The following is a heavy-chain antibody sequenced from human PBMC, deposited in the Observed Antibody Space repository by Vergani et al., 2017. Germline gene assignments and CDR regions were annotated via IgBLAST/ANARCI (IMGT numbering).Heavy chain of an antibody. V-gene: IGHV1-18*01. CDR3: ARIGLRDGSGWGYHYYYYYGMDV. J-gene: IGHJ6*02. CDR1: GYTFRNKD. CDR2: ISPHTGRT. Sequence: QIPLVQSAAAVKKPGAALNVSCKSSGYTFRNKDISWLRQAPGQGLEWMGSISPHTGRTNTAQQFQDRVTMTRDTSTSTVYMELSSLRSEDTAVYYCARIGLRDGSGWGYHYYYYYGMDVWGQGTTVTVSS. D-gene: IGHD6-19*01.